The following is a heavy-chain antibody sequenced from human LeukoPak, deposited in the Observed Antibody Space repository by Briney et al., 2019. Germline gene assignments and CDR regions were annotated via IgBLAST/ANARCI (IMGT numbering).Heavy chain of an antibody. CDR2: ISYDGSNK. J-gene: IGHJ6*02. V-gene: IGHV3-30*18. Sequence: GGSLRLSCAASGFTFSSYGMHWVRQAPGKRLEWVAVISYDGSNKYYADSVKGRFTISRDNSKNTLYLQMNSLRAEDTAVYYCAKDRRVLRFLEWLMDVWGQGTTVTVSS. CDR3: AKDRRVLRFLEWLMDV. CDR1: GFTFSSYG. D-gene: IGHD3-3*01.